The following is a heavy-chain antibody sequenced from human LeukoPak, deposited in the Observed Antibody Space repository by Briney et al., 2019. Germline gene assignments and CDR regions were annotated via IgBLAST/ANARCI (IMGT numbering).Heavy chain of an antibody. V-gene: IGHV3-23*01. CDR3: AKAGSIRFDY. J-gene: IGHJ4*02. Sequence: PGGSLRLSCAASGFTSSNYAMSWVRQAPGKGLEWVSGISGSGSGGNTYYADSVKGRFTISRDNSKNTLYLQMNSLRAEDTAVYYCAKAGSIRFDYWGQGTLVTVSS. CDR1: GFTSSNYA. D-gene: IGHD1-26*01. CDR2: ISGSGSGGNT.